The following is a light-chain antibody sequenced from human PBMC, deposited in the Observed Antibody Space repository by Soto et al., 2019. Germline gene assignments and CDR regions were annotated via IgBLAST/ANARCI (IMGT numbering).Light chain of an antibody. CDR1: QSVSSN. CDR3: QQYNNWPPWT. J-gene: IGKJ1*01. Sequence: EIVMTQSRPNLSVSPGARSTLRCRASQSVSSNLAWYQQRPGQAPRLLXYGASTRATGIPARFSGSGSGTEFTLTISSLQSEDFAVYYCQQYNNWPPWTFGQGTKVDIK. V-gene: IGKV3-15*01. CDR2: GAS.